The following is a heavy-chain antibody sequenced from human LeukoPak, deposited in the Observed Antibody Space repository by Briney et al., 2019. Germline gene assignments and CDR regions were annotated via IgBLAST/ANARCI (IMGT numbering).Heavy chain of an antibody. CDR3: AKAGDSSGYRGDSDAFDI. CDR1: GFTFSSYA. V-gene: IGHV3-23*01. CDR2: ISGSGGST. J-gene: IGHJ3*02. D-gene: IGHD3-22*01. Sequence: GGSLRLSCAASGFTFSSYAMSWVRQAPGKGLEWVSAISGSGGSTYYADSVKGRFTISRDNSKNTLYLQMNSLRAEDTAVYYCAKAGDSSGYRGDSDAFDICGQGTMVTVSS.